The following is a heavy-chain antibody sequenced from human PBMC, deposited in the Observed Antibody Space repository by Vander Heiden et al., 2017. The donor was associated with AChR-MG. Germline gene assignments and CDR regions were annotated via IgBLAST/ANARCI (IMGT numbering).Heavy chain of an antibody. CDR1: GFTFISYA. Sequence: QVQLVESGGGVVHPGRSLRLSCAASGFTFISYAMHWVRQAPGKGLGWVAVISYDGSNKYYADSVKGRFTISRDNSKNTLYLQMNSLRAEDTAVYYCARAGADSSGYYGAYYFDYWGQGTLVTVSS. CDR3: ARAGADSSGYYGAYYFDY. CDR2: ISYDGSNK. V-gene: IGHV3-30-3*01. J-gene: IGHJ4*02. D-gene: IGHD3-22*01.